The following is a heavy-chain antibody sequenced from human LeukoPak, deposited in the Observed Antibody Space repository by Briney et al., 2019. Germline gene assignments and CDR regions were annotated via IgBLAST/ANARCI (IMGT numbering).Heavy chain of an antibody. CDR1: GFTFSSYG. CDR3: AKEGEQWLFLDY. Sequence: GGSLRLSCAASGFTFSSYGMHWVRQAPGKGLEWVAFIRYDGSNKYYADSVKGRFTISRDNSKNTLYLQMNSLRAEDTAVYYCAKEGEQWLFLDYWGQGTLVTVSS. D-gene: IGHD6-19*01. J-gene: IGHJ4*02. CDR2: IRYDGSNK. V-gene: IGHV3-30*02.